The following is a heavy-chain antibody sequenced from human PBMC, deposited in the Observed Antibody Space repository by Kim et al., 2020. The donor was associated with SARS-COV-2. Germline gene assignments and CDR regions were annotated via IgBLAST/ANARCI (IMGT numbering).Heavy chain of an antibody. CDR3: ARDRAAAGTSYYYYGMDV. J-gene: IGHJ6*02. V-gene: IGHV3-11*05. Sequence: KGRFTISREDAKNSLYLQMNSLRAEDTAVYYCARDRAAAGTSYYYYGMDVWGQGTTVTVSS. D-gene: IGHD6-13*01.